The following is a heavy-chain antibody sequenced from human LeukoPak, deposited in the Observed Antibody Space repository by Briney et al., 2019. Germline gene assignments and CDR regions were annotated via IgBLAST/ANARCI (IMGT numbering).Heavy chain of an antibody. V-gene: IGHV4-30-2*01. J-gene: IGHJ4*02. CDR1: GGSISSGGYS. D-gene: IGHD3-16*01. CDR2: IYHSGST. CDR3: ARGRGRVGRLPNFDY. Sequence: SQTLSLTCAVSGGSISSGGYSWRWIRQPPGKGLEWIGYIYHSGSTYYNPSLKSRVTIPVDRSKNQFSLKLSSVTAADTAVYYCARGRGRVGRLPNFDYWGQGTLVTVSS.